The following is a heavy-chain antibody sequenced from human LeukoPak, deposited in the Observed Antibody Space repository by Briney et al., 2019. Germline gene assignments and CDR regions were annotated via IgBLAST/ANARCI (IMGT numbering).Heavy chain of an antibody. J-gene: IGHJ5*02. Sequence: SETLSLTCTVSGGSISSSYYWGWIRQPPGKGLEWIGSIYYSGNTYSNPSLKSRVTISVDTSKNQFSLKLSSVTAADTAVYYCARGFQQLVRGWFDPWGQGTLVTVSS. CDR1: GGSISSSYY. D-gene: IGHD6-13*01. V-gene: IGHV4-39*07. CDR3: ARGFQQLVRGWFDP. CDR2: IYYSGNT.